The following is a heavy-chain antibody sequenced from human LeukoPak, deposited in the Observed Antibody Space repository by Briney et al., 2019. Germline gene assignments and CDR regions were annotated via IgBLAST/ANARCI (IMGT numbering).Heavy chain of an antibody. D-gene: IGHD3-10*02. J-gene: IGHJ3*02. V-gene: IGHV3-7*01. Sequence: GGSLRLSCAASGFTFSNYWMSWVRQAPGKGLEGVANINQDGGEKDYVDSVKGRFTISRDNAKNSLYLQMNSLRAEDTAVYYCARDMLGIALHAFDIWGQGTMVTVSS. CDR3: ARDMLGIALHAFDI. CDR2: INQDGGEK. CDR1: GFTFSNYW.